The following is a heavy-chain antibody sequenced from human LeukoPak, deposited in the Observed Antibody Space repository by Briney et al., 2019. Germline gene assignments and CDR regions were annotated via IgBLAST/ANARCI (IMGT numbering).Heavy chain of an antibody. D-gene: IGHD5-24*01. CDR3: ARVDNSPTPLQWHFDY. Sequence: ASLKVSCRASGYTFTSYYMHWVRQAPGQGLEWMGIINPSGGSTSYEQKFQGRVTMTRDTSTSTVYMELSSLRSEDTAVYYCARVDNSPTPLQWHFDYWGQGTLVTVSS. V-gene: IGHV1-46*01. J-gene: IGHJ4*02. CDR1: GYTFTSYY. CDR2: INPSGGST.